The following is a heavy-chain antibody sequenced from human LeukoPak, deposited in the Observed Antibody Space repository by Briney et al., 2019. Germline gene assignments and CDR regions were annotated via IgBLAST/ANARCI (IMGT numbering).Heavy chain of an antibody. CDR3: AKRTIFGVVIRAPSDY. D-gene: IGHD3-3*01. Sequence: GGSLRLSCAASGFTFSSYAMSWVRQAPGKGLEWVSAISGSGGSTYYADSVKGRFTISRDNSKNTLYLQMNSLRAEDTAVYYCAKRTIFGVVIRAPSDYWGQGTLVTVSS. CDR1: GFTFSSYA. CDR2: ISGSGGST. V-gene: IGHV3-23*01. J-gene: IGHJ4*02.